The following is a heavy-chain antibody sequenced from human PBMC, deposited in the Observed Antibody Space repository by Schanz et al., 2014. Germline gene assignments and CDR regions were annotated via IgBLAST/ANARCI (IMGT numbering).Heavy chain of an antibody. D-gene: IGHD3-10*01. CDR2: IKSKTDGETT. V-gene: IGHV3-15*01. CDR3: AKGRFGELSAFDI. CDR1: GFTFSSYA. Sequence: EVQLLESGGGLVQPGGSLRLSCAASGFTFSSYAMTWVRQAPGMGLEWLGRIKSKTDGETTDYAAPEKGRFSISRDDSQSTLYLQMNSLRAEDTAVYYCAKGRFGELSAFDIWGQGTMVTVSS. J-gene: IGHJ3*02.